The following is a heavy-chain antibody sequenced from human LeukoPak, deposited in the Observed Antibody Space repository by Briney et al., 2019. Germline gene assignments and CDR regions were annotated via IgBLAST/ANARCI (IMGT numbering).Heavy chain of an antibody. CDR3: ARDPRGTIFNYYYYGMDV. D-gene: IGHD3-3*01. J-gene: IGHJ6*02. CDR1: GFTFSSYA. CDR2: ISGSGGST. V-gene: IGHV3-23*01. Sequence: QAGGSLRLSCAASGFTFSSYAMSWVRQAPGKGLEWVSAISGSGGSTYYADSVKGRFTISRDNAKNSLYLQMNSLRDEDTAVYYCARDPRGTIFNYYYYGMDVWGQGTTVTVSS.